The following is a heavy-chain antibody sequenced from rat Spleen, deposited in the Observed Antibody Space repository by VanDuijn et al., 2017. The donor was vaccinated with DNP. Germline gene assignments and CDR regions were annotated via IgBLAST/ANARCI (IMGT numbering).Heavy chain of an antibody. V-gene: IGHV5-25*01. CDR3: ARDRITSFDY. CDR1: GFPFSDYY. J-gene: IGHJ2*01. CDR2: ITSSGGST. D-gene: IGHD1-10*01. Sequence: EVQLVESGGGLVQPGRSLKVSCAASGFPFSDYYMAWVRQTPMKGLEWVASITSSGGSTYYPDSVKGRFTISRDNAKDTLYLQMNSLRSEDTATYYCARDRITSFDYWGQGVMVTVSS.